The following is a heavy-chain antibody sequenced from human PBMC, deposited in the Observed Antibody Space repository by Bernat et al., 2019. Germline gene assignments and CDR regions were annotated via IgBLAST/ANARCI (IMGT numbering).Heavy chain of an antibody. D-gene: IGHD3-22*01. V-gene: IGHV4-31*03. Sequence: QVQLQESGPGLVKPSQTLSLTCTVSGGSISSGAYYWSWIRQHPGKGLEWIGYIYYSGSTYYNPSLKSRVTIPVDTSKNQFSLKLSSVTAADTAVYYCARDYYDSSGYNWGFDYWGQGTLVTVSS. J-gene: IGHJ4*02. CDR1: GGSISSGAYY. CDR3: ARDYYDSSGYNWGFDY. CDR2: IYYSGST.